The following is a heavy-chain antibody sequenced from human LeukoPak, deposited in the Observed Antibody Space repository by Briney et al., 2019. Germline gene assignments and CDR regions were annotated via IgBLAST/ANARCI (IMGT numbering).Heavy chain of an antibody. J-gene: IGHJ6*02. Sequence: PGGSLRLSCAGSGFTFSSYAMNWVRQAPGKGLEWVAVISYDGSNKYYADSVKGRFTISRDNSKKTLYLQMNSLRAEDTAVYYCAGQGYDSSGYYDHYYYYYGMDVWGQGTTVTVSS. CDR2: ISYDGSNK. D-gene: IGHD3-22*01. CDR3: AGQGYDSSGYYDHYYYYYGMDV. V-gene: IGHV3-30-3*01. CDR1: GFTFSSYA.